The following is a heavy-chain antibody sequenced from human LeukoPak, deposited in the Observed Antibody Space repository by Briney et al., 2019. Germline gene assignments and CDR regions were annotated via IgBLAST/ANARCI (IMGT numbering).Heavy chain of an antibody. J-gene: IGHJ4*02. Sequence: GGSLRLSCAASGFTFSSDAMSWVRQAPGKGLEWVSAISDSGSSPYYADSVRGRFTISRDNSKNTLHLQMNSLSAGDTAVYYCAKDSGPWGYCTTTSCYFAYWGQGALVTVSS. CDR2: ISDSGSSP. V-gene: IGHV3-23*01. D-gene: IGHD2-2*01. CDR1: GFTFSSDA. CDR3: AKDSGPWGYCTTTSCYFAY.